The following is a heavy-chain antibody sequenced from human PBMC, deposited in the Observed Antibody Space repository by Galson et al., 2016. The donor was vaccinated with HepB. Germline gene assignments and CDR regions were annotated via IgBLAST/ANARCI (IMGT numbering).Heavy chain of an antibody. J-gene: IGHJ4*02. Sequence: TLSLTCTVSGGSISSGGYYWSWIRQHPGKGLEWIGYIYHSESTYYNPSLKSRVTISVDTSKNQFSLKLSSVTAADTAVYFCARDRSSGSGSFGYWGQGTLVTVSS. V-gene: IGHV4-31*03. CDR3: ARDRSSGSGSFGY. CDR1: GGSISSGGYY. D-gene: IGHD3-10*01. CDR2: IYHSEST.